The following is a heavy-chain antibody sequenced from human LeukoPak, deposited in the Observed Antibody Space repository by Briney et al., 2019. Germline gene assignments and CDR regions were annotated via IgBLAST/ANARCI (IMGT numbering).Heavy chain of an antibody. CDR2: IWYDGGNK. J-gene: IGHJ4*02. V-gene: IGHV3-33*01. CDR3: ARDPRYSGYDFSYFDY. Sequence: PGGSLRLSCAASGFTFSSYGMHWVRQAPGKGLEWVAVIWYDGGNKYYADSVKGRFTISRDNSKNTLYLQMNSLRAEDTAVYYCARDPRYSGYDFSYFDYWGQGTLVTVSS. CDR1: GFTFSSYG. D-gene: IGHD5-12*01.